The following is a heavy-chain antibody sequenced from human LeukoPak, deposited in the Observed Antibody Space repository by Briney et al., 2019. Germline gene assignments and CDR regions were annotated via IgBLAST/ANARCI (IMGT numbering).Heavy chain of an antibody. CDR2: IKQDGSET. J-gene: IGHJ4*02. CDR3: AGWAYSSSWYWIDY. V-gene: IGHV3-7*01. D-gene: IGHD6-13*01. Sequence: PGVSLRLSRAASGITLSNHWMTWVRQAPGKGLEWVANIKQDGSETYYVDSVKGRFTISRDNAKNSLFLQMNSVRAEDTAVYYCAGWAYSSSWYWIDYWGRGTLVTVSS. CDR1: GITLSNHW.